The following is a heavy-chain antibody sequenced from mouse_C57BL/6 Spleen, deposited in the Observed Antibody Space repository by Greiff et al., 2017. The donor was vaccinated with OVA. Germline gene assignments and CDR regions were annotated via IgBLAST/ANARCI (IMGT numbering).Heavy chain of an antibody. CDR2: FHPYNDDT. D-gene: IGHD1-1*01. Sequence: VKLMESGAELVKPGASVKMSCKASGYTFTTYPIEWLKQNHGKSLEWIGNFHPYNDDTKYNEKFKGKATLTVEKSSSTVYLELSRLTSDDSAVYYCARGYPHYYGSSYWYFDVWGTGTTVTVSS. CDR3: ARGYPHYYGSSYWYFDV. J-gene: IGHJ1*03. CDR1: GYTFTTYP. V-gene: IGHV1-47*01.